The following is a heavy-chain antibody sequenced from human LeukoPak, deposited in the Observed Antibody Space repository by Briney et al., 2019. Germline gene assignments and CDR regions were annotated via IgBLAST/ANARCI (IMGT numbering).Heavy chain of an antibody. CDR1: GFTFSSYS. CDR3: ARDIVVVVAATNYYGMDV. D-gene: IGHD2-15*01. Sequence: PGGSLRLSCAASGFTFSSYSMNWVRQAPGKGLEWVSSISSSSSYIYYADSVKGRFTISRDNAKNSLYLQMNSLRAEDTAVYYCARDIVVVVAATNYYGMDVWGQGTTVTAPS. CDR2: ISSSSSYI. V-gene: IGHV3-21*01. J-gene: IGHJ6*02.